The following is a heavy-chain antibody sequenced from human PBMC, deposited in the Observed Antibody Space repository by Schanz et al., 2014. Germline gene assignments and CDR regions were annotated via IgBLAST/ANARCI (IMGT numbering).Heavy chain of an antibody. CDR1: GFTFDDFG. Sequence: EVYLVESGGDLVQPGKSLRLSCAASGFTFDDFGMHWVRQAPGKALEWVSVISGSGEITYYADSVKGRFTISRDNSKNTLYLQMNSLRGEDTAVYYCAKRVVVPTTSYYFDYWGQGTLVTVS. J-gene: IGHJ4*02. D-gene: IGHD2-15*01. CDR3: AKRVVVPTTSYYFDY. V-gene: IGHV3-23*04. CDR2: ISGSGEIT.